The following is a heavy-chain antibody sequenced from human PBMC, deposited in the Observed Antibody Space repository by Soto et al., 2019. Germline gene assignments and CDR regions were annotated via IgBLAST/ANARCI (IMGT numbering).Heavy chain of an antibody. CDR2: IYYSGST. Sequence: SETLSLTCTVSGGSISSYYWSWIRQPPGKGLEWIGYIYYSGSTNYNPSLKSRVTISVDTSKNQFSLKLSSVTAADTAVYYCARSPKRSYFDYWGQGTLVTVSS. CDR3: ARSPKRSYFDY. V-gene: IGHV4-59*01. CDR1: GGSISSYY. J-gene: IGHJ4*02.